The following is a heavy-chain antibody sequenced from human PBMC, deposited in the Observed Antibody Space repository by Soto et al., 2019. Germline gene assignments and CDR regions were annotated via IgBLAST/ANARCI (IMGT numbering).Heavy chain of an antibody. D-gene: IGHD3-22*01. J-gene: IGHJ3*02. CDR2: ISGSGSST. V-gene: IGHV3-23*01. CDR1: GFTFSSYA. Sequence: GGSLRLSCAASGFTFSSYAMSWVRRAPGKGLEWVSVISGSGSSTYYADSVKGRFTISRDNSKKTLYLQMNSLRAEDTAVYYCARSPSSGYSNDAFNIWGQGTMVTVSS. CDR3: ARSPSSGYSNDAFNI.